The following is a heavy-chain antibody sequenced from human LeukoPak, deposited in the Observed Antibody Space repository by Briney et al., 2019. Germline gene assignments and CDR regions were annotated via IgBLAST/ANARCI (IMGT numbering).Heavy chain of an antibody. CDR2: INHSGST. CDR1: GGSFSGYY. CDR3: ARRRLGGNWNSKEGAWFDP. V-gene: IGHV4-34*01. J-gene: IGHJ5*02. Sequence: PSETLSLTCAVYGGSFSGYYWSWLRQPPGKGLEWIGEINHSGSTNYNPSLKSRVTISVDTSKNQFSLKLGSVTAADTAVYYCARRRLGGNWNSKEGAWFDPWGQGTLVTVSS. D-gene: IGHD1-7*01.